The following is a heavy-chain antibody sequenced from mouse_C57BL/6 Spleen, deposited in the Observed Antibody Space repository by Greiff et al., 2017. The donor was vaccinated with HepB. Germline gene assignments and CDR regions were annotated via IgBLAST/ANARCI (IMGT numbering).Heavy chain of an antibody. CDR2: IYPGDGDT. V-gene: IGHV1-80*01. Sequence: QVHVKQSGAELVKPGASVKISCKASGYAFSSYWMNWVKQRPGKGLEWIGQIYPGDGDTNYNGQFKGKATLTADKSSSTAYMQLSSLTSEDSAVYFGEQGGNYDWFAYGGQGTLVPVSA. CDR1: GYAFSSYW. J-gene: IGHJ3*01. D-gene: IGHD1-1*01. CDR3: EQGGNYDWFAY.